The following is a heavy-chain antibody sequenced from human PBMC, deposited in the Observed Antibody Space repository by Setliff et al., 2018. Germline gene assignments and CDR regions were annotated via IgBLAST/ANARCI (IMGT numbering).Heavy chain of an antibody. J-gene: IGHJ4*02. CDR3: ARYYDFWSGYYRRYYYFDY. CDR2: IYYSGST. Sequence: SETLSLTCTVSGGSISSHYWSWIRQPPGKGLEWIGYIYYSGSTNYNPSLKSRVTISVDTSKNQFSLKLSSVTAADTAVYYCARYYDFWSGYYRRYYYFDYWGQGTLVTVSS. D-gene: IGHD3-3*01. CDR1: GGSISSHY. V-gene: IGHV4-59*11.